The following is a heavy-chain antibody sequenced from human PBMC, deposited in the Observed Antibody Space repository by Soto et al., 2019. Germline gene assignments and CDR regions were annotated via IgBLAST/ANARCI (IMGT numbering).Heavy chain of an antibody. CDR2: IGTGGFT. Sequence: EVQLLESGGGLVQPGGSLRLSCATSGFTFSNYAMNWVRQAPGKGLEWVSVIGTGGFTYYADSVKGRFTVSRDNSKNTLHLQMDSLRAEDTALYYCTKDFVSGNRIYDPFHIWGQGTMVTVSS. D-gene: IGHD6-19*01. V-gene: IGHV3-23*01. CDR3: TKDFVSGNRIYDPFHI. CDR1: GFTFSNYA. J-gene: IGHJ3*02.